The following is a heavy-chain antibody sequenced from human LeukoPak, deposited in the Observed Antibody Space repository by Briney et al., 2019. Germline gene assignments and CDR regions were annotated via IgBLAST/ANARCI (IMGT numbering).Heavy chain of an antibody. J-gene: IGHJ6*02. Sequence: SETLSLTCTVSGGSISSYYWSWIRQPAGKGLEWIGRIYTSGSTNYNPSLKSRVTMSVDTSKNQFSLKLSSVTAADTAVYYCGREGSPFVVVPAAMFSYYYYGMDVWGQGTTVTVSS. V-gene: IGHV4-4*07. D-gene: IGHD2-2*01. CDR3: GREGSPFVVVPAAMFSYYYYGMDV. CDR1: GGSISSYY. CDR2: IYTSGST.